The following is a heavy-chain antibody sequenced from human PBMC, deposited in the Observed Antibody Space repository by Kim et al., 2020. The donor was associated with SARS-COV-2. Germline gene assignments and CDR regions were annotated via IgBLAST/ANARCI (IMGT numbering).Heavy chain of an antibody. CDR3: ARSRAIEYSSSGDAFDI. CDR2: IWYDGSNK. Sequence: GGSLRLSCAASGFTFSSYGMHWVRQAPGKGLEWVAVIWYDGSNKYYADSVKGRFTISRDNSKNTLYLQMNSLRAEDTAVYYCARSRAIEYSSSGDAFDIWGQGTMVTVSS. CDR1: GFTFSSYG. J-gene: IGHJ3*02. D-gene: IGHD6-6*01. V-gene: IGHV3-33*01.